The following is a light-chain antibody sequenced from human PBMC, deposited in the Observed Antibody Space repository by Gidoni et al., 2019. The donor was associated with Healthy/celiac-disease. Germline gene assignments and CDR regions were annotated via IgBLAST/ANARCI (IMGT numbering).Light chain of an antibody. CDR3: SSYTSSSTYVV. Sequence: QSALTQPASVSGSPGQSITISCTGTSRDVGGYNYVSWYQQHPGKAPKLMIYDVSNRPSGVSNRFSGSESGNTASLTISGLQAEDEADYYCSSYTSSSTYVVFGGGTKLTVL. J-gene: IGLJ2*01. CDR1: SRDVGGYNY. V-gene: IGLV2-14*01. CDR2: DVS.